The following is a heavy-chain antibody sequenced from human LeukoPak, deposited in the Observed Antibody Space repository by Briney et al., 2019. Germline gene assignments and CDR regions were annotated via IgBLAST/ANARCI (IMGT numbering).Heavy chain of an antibody. D-gene: IGHD7-27*01. CDR2: IYYSGST. CDR3: ARDLTWGAFDI. J-gene: IGHJ3*02. V-gene: IGHV4-59*01. Sequence: PSETLSLTCTVSGGSISSYYWSWIRQPPGKGLEWIGYIYYSGSTNYSPSLKSRVTISVDTSKNQFSLKLSSVTAADTAVYYCARDLTWGAFDIWGQGTMVTVSS. CDR1: GGSISSYY.